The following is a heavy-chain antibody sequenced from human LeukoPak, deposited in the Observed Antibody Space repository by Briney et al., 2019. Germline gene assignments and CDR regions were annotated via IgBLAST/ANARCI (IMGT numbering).Heavy chain of an antibody. V-gene: IGHV1-2*02. CDR1: GYTFGAYF. CDR2: INPDNGGT. J-gene: IGHJ6*03. D-gene: IGHD3-16*01. Sequence: ASMKVSCKAFGYTFGAYFMHWVRQAPGQGLEWMGWINPDNGGTRYAQRFQDRVTMTRDTSITTAYMELSSLKSDDTAVYYCARAGAMIASDYYYYMDVWGNGTTVIVSS. CDR3: ARAGAMIASDYYYYMDV.